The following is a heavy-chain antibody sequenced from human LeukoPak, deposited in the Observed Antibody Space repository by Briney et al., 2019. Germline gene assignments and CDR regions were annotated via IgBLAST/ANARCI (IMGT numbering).Heavy chain of an antibody. D-gene: IGHD5-12*01. V-gene: IGHV4-31*03. J-gene: IGHJ4*02. CDR1: GGSINSGGYY. CDR2: IYYSGST. CDR3: ARGGYSDYYFDY. Sequence: SETLSLTCSVSGGSINSGGYYWSWIRQHPGKGLEWIGYIYYSGSTYYNPSLKSRVIISVDTSKNQFSLKLSSVTAADTAVYYCARGGYSDYYFDYWGQGTLVTVSS.